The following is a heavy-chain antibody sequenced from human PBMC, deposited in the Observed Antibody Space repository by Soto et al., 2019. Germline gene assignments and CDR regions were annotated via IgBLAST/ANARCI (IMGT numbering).Heavy chain of an antibody. V-gene: IGHV4-34*01. Sequence: SETLSLTCAVYGGSFSGYYWSWIRQPPGKGLEWIGEINHSGSTNYNPSLKSRVTISVDTSKNQFSLKLSSVTAADTAVYYCAAGGWELLKGKEYYFDYWGQGALVTVS. CDR3: AAGGWELLKGKEYYFDY. CDR1: GGSFSGYY. D-gene: IGHD1-26*01. CDR2: INHSGST. J-gene: IGHJ4*02.